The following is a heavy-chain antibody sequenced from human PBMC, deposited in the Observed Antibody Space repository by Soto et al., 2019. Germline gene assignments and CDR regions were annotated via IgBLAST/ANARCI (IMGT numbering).Heavy chain of an antibody. D-gene: IGHD6-19*01. V-gene: IGHV1-18*01. Sequence: QVQLVQSGSEVKKPGASLRVYRKASGFFFNHYVITWVRQAPRTGLEWVGGLSGQGQNAHYAEKFQDRVTITKQTFTATTCLEVTSLRSHDPAVYFCARAAYERSGQEVPQGVAFAVWGLGTVVTVSS. J-gene: IGHJ3*01. CDR2: LSGQGQNA. CDR3: ARAAYERSGQEVPQGVAFAV. CDR1: GFFFNHYV.